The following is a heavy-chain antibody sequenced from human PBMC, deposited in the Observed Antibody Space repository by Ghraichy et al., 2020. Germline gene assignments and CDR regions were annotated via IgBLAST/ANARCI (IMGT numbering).Heavy chain of an antibody. CDR1: GFTFSSYS. D-gene: IGHD3-10*01. V-gene: IGHV3-48*02. J-gene: IGHJ3*02. CDR3: ARVDPSYYYGSGTESAFDI. Sequence: GESLNISCAASGFTFSSYSMNWVRQAPGKGLEWVSYISSSSSTIYYADSVKGRFTISRDNAKNSLYLQMNSLRDEDTAVYYCARVDPSYYYGSGTESAFDIWGQGTMVTVSS. CDR2: ISSSSSTI.